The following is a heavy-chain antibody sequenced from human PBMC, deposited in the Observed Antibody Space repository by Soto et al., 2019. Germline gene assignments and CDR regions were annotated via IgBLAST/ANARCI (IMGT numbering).Heavy chain of an antibody. J-gene: IGHJ6*02. CDR2: ISYDGSNK. CDR1: GFTFSSYG. V-gene: IGHV3-30*18. CDR3: AKGYCISTSCHQLYYYYGMDV. Sequence: QVQLVESGGGVVQPGRSLRLSCAASGFTFSSYGMHWVRQAPGKGLEWVAVISYDGSNKYYADSVKGRFTISRDNSKNALYLQMNSLRDEDTAVYYCAKGYCISTSCHQLYYYYGMDVWGQGTTVTVSS. D-gene: IGHD2-2*01.